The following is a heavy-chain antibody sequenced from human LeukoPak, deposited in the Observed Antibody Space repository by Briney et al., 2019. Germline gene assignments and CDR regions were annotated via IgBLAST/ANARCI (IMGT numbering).Heavy chain of an antibody. CDR1: GGSISSYY. CDR3: ARGVYSSAWSYDY. CDR2: IYSSGST. Sequence: SETLSLTCTVSGGSISSYYWSWIRQPPGKGLELIGYIYSSGSTNYNPSLKSRVTISVDTSKNQFSLKLSSVTAADTAVYYCARGVYSSAWSYDYWGQGNLVTVSS. D-gene: IGHD6-19*01. V-gene: IGHV4-59*01. J-gene: IGHJ4*02.